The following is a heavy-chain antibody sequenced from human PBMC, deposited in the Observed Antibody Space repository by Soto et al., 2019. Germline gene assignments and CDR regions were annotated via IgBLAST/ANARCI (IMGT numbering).Heavy chain of an antibody. CDR2: IIPIFGTA. J-gene: IGHJ6*02. Sequence: QVQLVQSGAEVKKPGSSVKVSCKASGGTFSSYAISWVRQAPGQGLEWMGGIIPIFGTANYAQKFQGRVTITADKSTSTAYMELSSLRSEDTAVHYCARDYDFWSGYYISSYYYYGMDVWGQGTTVIVSS. CDR3: ARDYDFWSGYYISSYYYYGMDV. CDR1: GGTFSSYA. V-gene: IGHV1-69*06. D-gene: IGHD3-3*01.